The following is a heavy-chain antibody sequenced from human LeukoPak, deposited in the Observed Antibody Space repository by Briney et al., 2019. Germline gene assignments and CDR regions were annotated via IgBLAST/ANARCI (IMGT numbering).Heavy chain of an antibody. Sequence: GASVTVSCKASGGTFSSYAISWVRQAPGQGLEWMGGIIPIFGTANYAQKFQGRVTITTDESTSTAYMELSSLRSEDTAVYYCATRTADYLFDYWGQGTLVTVSS. J-gene: IGHJ4*02. V-gene: IGHV1-69*05. CDR2: IIPIFGTA. D-gene: IGHD4-11*01. CDR1: GGTFSSYA. CDR3: ATRTADYLFDY.